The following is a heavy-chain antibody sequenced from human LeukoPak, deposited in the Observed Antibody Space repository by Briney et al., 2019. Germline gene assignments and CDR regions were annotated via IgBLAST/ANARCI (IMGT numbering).Heavy chain of an antibody. J-gene: IGHJ4*02. V-gene: IGHV3-30*02. Sequence: GGSLRLSCAASGFTFSSYGMHWVRQAPGKGLEWVAFIRYDGSNKYYADSVKGRFTISRDNSKNTLYLQMNSLRAEDTAVYYCAKGSAAYYYDSTEDYWGQGTLVTVSS. CDR2: IRYDGSNK. CDR3: AKGSAAYYYDSTEDY. D-gene: IGHD3-22*01. CDR1: GFTFSSYG.